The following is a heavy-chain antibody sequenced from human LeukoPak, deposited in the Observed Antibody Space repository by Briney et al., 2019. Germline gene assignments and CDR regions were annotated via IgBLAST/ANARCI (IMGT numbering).Heavy chain of an antibody. J-gene: IGHJ4*02. CDR2: IYYSGST. V-gene: IGHV4-39*07. CDR3: ARAADGYNLDY. D-gene: IGHD5-24*01. CDR1: GGSISSSSYY. Sequence: SETLSLTCTVSGGSISSSSYYWGWIRQPPGKGLEWIGSIYYSGSTYYNPSLKSRVTISVDTSKNQFSLKLSSVTAADTAVCYCARAADGYNLDYWGQGTLVTVSS.